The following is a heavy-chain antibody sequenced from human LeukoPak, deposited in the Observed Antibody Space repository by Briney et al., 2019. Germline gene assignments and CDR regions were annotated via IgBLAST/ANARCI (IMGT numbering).Heavy chain of an antibody. Sequence: PSETLSLTCTVSGGSISSYYWSWIRQPPGKGLEWIGYIYYSGSTNYNPSLKSRVTMSVDTSKNQFSLRLNSVTAADTAIYYCARRAAALDSWGQGTLVTVSS. V-gene: IGHV4-59*12. CDR3: ARRAAALDS. CDR2: IYYSGST. D-gene: IGHD6-13*01. J-gene: IGHJ4*02. CDR1: GGSISSYY.